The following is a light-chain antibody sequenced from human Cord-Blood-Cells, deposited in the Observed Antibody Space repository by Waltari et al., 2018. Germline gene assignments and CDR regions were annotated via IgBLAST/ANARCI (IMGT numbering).Light chain of an antibody. CDR3: QQRSNWWT. CDR1: QSVSSY. Sequence: EIVLTQSPATLSLSPGERATLSCRASQSVSSYLAWYQQKPGQAPRLLIYDASNRATGIPARFSGSGSGTDFTLTFSSLEPEDFAVYYCQQRSNWWTFGQGTKVEIK. CDR2: DAS. V-gene: IGKV3-11*01. J-gene: IGKJ1*01.